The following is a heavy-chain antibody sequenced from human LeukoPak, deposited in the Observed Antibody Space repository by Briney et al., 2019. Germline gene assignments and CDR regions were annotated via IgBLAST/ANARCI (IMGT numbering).Heavy chain of an antibody. CDR2: IIPIFGTA. Sequence: ASVKVSCKASGYTFTGYHMHWVRQAPGQGLEWMGGIIPIFGTANYAQKFQGRVTITADESTSTAYMELSSLRSEDTAVYYCARDQYDTWSRRGNFDSWGQGTLVIVSS. CDR1: GYTFTGYH. D-gene: IGHD3-3*01. CDR3: ARDQYDTWSRRGNFDS. V-gene: IGHV1-69*13. J-gene: IGHJ4*02.